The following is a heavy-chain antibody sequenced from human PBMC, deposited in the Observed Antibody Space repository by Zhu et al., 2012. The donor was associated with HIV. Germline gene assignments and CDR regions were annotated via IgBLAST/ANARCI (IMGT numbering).Heavy chain of an antibody. Sequence: QVQLQGLGPGLVKPSETLSLTCDVSGSSINTANYWGWIRQPPGKGLEWIANIYRSGATYYNPSLRSRATISLDTSRNLFLLRLNSVTAADTAIYYCARTGDDNHHASFDIWDQGTLITVSS. CDR2: IYRSGAT. CDR3: ARTGDDNHHASFDI. J-gene: IGHJ4*01. D-gene: IGHD2-21*01. CDR1: GSSINTANY. V-gene: IGHV4-38-2*01.